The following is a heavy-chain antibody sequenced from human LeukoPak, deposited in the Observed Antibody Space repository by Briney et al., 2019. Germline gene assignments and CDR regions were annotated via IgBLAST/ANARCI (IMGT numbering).Heavy chain of an antibody. D-gene: IGHD1-14*01. V-gene: IGHV3-23*01. J-gene: IGHJ4*02. CDR3: ARSNQADDY. CDR1: GFTFSSYA. Sequence: SGGSLRLSCAASGFTFSSYAMSWVRQAPGKGPEWVSAIRESGGSTHYADSVKGRFTISRDNAKNTLYLQMDSLRAEDTGVYYCARSNQADDYWGQGTLVTVSS. CDR2: IRESGGST.